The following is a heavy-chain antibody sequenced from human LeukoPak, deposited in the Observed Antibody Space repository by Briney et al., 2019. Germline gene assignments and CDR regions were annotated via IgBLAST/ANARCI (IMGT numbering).Heavy chain of an antibody. CDR2: IKQDGSEK. CDR1: GFTFSSYW. CDR3: ARDNTMIFSF. Sequence: GGSLRLSCAASGFTFSSYWMSWVRQAPGKGLEWVANIKQDGSEKCYVDSVKGRFAISRDNAKNSLYLRMNSLRAEDTAVYYCARDNTMIFSFWGQGTLVTVSS. V-gene: IGHV3-7*01. J-gene: IGHJ4*02. D-gene: IGHD3/OR15-3a*01.